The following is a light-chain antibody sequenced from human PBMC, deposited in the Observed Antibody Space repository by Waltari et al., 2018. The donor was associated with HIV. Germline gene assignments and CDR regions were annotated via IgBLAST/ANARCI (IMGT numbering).Light chain of an antibody. Sequence: EIVMTQSPLSLPVTPGEPASISCRSSQSLRHSNGNNYLDWYLQKPGQAPQLLIYLGSNRASGVPDRFSGSGSGTDFTLKISRVEAEDVGVYYCLQTVQGWTFGQGTKVEIK. CDR2: LGS. J-gene: IGKJ1*01. CDR3: LQTVQGWT. CDR1: QSLRHSNGNNY. V-gene: IGKV2-28*01.